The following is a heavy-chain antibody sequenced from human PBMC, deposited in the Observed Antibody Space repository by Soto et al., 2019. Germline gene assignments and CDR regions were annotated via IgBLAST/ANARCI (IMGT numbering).Heavy chain of an antibody. CDR3: ARFESNNYDFWSGFGY. V-gene: IGHV4-59*01. Sequence: SETLSLTCTDSGGSISSYYWSWIRQPPGKGLEWIGYIYYSGSTNYNPSLKSRVTISVDTSKNQFSLKLSSVTAADTSVYYCARFESNNYDFWSGFGYWGQGTLVTVSS. CDR1: GGSISSYY. CDR2: IYYSGST. D-gene: IGHD3-3*01. J-gene: IGHJ4*02.